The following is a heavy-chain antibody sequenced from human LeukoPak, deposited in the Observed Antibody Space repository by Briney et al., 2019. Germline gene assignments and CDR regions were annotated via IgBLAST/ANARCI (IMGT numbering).Heavy chain of an antibody. Sequence: SETLSLTCTVSGGSISSYYWSWIRQPPGKGLEWIGYIYYSGSTNYKPSLKSRVTISVDTSKNQFSLKLSSVTAADTAVYYCARENSGYDLSGFNYWGQGTLVTVSS. D-gene: IGHD5-12*01. CDR2: IYYSGST. CDR1: GGSISSYY. V-gene: IGHV4-59*01. CDR3: ARENSGYDLSGFNY. J-gene: IGHJ4*02.